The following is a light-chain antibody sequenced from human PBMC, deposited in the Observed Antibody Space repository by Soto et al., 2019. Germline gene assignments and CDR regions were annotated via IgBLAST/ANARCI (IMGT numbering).Light chain of an antibody. CDR3: FSHRSGDSHV. V-gene: IGLV2-14*01. J-gene: IGLJ1*01. CDR1: SSDVGGYNY. CDR2: EVS. Sequence: QSALTQPASVSGSPGQSIAISCTGTSSDVGGYNYVSWYQQHPGKAPKLLISEVSNRPSGVSDRFSGSKSGNTASLTISGLQTEDEADYYCFSHRSGDSHVFGTGTKLTVL.